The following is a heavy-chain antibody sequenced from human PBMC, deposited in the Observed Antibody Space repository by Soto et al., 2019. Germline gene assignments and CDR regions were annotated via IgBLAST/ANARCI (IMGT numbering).Heavy chain of an antibody. D-gene: IGHD4-17*01. J-gene: IGHJ4*02. CDR3: ASSMATVTTSGQFDY. CDR2: IYSGGST. Sequence: GGSLRLSCAASGFTVSSNYMSWVRQAPGKGLEWVSVIYSGGSTYYADSVKGRFTISRDNSKNTLYLQMNSLRAEDTAVYYCASSMATVTTSGQFDYWGQGTLVTVSS. V-gene: IGHV3-66*01. CDR1: GFTVSSNY.